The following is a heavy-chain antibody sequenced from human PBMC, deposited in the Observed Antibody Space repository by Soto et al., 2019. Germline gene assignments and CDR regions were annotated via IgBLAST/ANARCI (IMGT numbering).Heavy chain of an antibody. D-gene: IGHD6-19*01. V-gene: IGHV1-8*01. Sequence: QVQLVQSGAEVKKPGASVKVSCKASGYTFTSYDINWVRQATGQGLEWMGWMNPNSGNTVYAQKFQGRVTKTRNTSISTAYMELSSLRSEDTAVYYCARSVEWLASFDYWGQGTLVTVSS. CDR3: ARSVEWLASFDY. J-gene: IGHJ4*02. CDR2: MNPNSGNT. CDR1: GYTFTSYD.